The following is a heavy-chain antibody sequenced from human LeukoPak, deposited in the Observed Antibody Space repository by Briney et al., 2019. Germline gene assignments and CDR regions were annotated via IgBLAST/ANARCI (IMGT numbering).Heavy chain of an antibody. Sequence: SQTLSLTCAISGDSVSSNSAAWSWIRQSPSRGLEWLGRTYYRSRWYHDYAVSVRSRVSVNPDTSKNQFSLQLNSVTPEDTAVYYCARFLGIGSQRYYFDSWGQGTLVTVSS. CDR3: ARFLGIGSQRYYFDS. CDR2: TYYRSRWYH. V-gene: IGHV6-1*01. D-gene: IGHD6-19*01. J-gene: IGHJ4*02. CDR1: GDSVSSNSAA.